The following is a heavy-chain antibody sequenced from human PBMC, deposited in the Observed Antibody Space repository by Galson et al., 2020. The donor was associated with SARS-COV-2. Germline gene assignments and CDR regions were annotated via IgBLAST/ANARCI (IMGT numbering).Heavy chain of an antibody. CDR3: AACIVGATKREYYYYYGMDV. CDR1: GLTSSGNG. CDR2: KSYEGRKK. J-gene: IGHJ6*02. Sequence: TGGSRRPPCPASGLTSSGNGMPWVGQAPGKGREWVAVKSYEGRKKYYADPVKGRSTITRDNSKNTLYLQMNSLRAEDTAVYYCAACIVGATKREYYYYYGMDVWGQGTTVTVSS. V-gene: IGHV3-30*03. D-gene: IGHD1-26*01.